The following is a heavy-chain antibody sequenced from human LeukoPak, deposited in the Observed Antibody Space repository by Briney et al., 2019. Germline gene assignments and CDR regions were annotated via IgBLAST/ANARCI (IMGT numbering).Heavy chain of an antibody. D-gene: IGHD3-9*01. J-gene: IGHJ4*02. Sequence: PGGSLRLSCTASGVVFSNWWMFWFRRLPGKGLVSVSHINPDGTYIVYADSVKGRFTISRDNAKDTLYLEMNSLRPEDTGVYYCATFGSDWSLSYWGQGAPVTVSS. CDR1: GVVFSNWW. V-gene: IGHV3-74*01. CDR3: ATFGSDWSLSY. CDR2: INPDGTYI.